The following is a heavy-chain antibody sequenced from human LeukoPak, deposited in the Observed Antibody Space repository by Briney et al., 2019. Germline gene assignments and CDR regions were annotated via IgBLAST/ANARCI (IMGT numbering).Heavy chain of an antibody. CDR3: AKEGAESFPDAFDI. V-gene: IGHV4-59*01. D-gene: IGHD3-10*01. CDR1: GGSISPYY. Sequence: SETLSLTCTVSGGSISPYYWGWLRQPPGKGLEWIGYISYSGSTKNNPSLKRRATISVDTSKNQFSLKLTSVTAADTAVYYCAKEGAESFPDAFDIWGQGTMITVSS. CDR2: ISYSGST. J-gene: IGHJ3*02.